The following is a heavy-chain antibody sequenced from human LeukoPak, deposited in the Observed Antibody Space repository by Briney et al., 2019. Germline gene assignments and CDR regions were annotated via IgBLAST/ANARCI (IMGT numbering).Heavy chain of an antibody. CDR2: ISGSGGST. J-gene: IGHJ4*02. CDR1: GFTFSSYA. D-gene: IGHD2-2*01. Sequence: SGGSLRLSCAASGFTFSSYAMSWVRQAPGKGLEWVSAISGSGGSTYYADSVKGRFTISRDNSKNTLYLQMNSLRAEDTAVYYCAKALKRTSCPGADYWGQGTLVTVSS. V-gene: IGHV3-23*01. CDR3: AKALKRTSCPGADY.